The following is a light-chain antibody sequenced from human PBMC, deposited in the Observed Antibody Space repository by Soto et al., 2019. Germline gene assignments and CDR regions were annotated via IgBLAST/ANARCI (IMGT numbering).Light chain of an antibody. Sequence: EIVLTQSPAILSLSPGERATLSCRASQSVGTYLDWYQQKLGQAPRLLIYDASNRATGIPARFSGSGSGTDFTLTISSLEPEDFAVYYCQQYGSPVTFGPGTKVDIK. CDR3: QQYGSPVT. CDR1: QSVGTY. V-gene: IGKV3-11*01. J-gene: IGKJ3*01. CDR2: DAS.